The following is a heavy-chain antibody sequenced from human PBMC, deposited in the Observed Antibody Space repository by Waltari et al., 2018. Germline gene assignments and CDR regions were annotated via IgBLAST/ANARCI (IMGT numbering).Heavy chain of an antibody. CDR3: ARGXPGIAAAXRAYYMDV. CDR2: INHSGST. CDR1: GGSFSXXY. J-gene: IGHJ6*03. D-gene: IGHD6-13*01. V-gene: IGHV4-34*01. Sequence: QVQLXQWGAGLLKXSETLSLTXAVYGGSFSXXYWSWIRXPPGKGLEWIGEINHSGSTXYNPSLKSRXTISVDTSKNQFSLKLSSVTAADTAVYYCARGXPGIAAAXRAYYMDVWGKGTXXXXSS.